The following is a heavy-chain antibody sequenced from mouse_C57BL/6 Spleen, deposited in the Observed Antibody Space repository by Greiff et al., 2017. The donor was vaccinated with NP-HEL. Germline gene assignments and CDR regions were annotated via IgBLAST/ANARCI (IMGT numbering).Heavy chain of an antibody. Sequence: QVQLKQPGAELVMPGASVKLSCKASGYTFTSYWMHWVKQRPGQGLEWIGEIDPSDSYTNYNQKFKGKSTLTVDKSSSTAYMQLSSLTSEDSAVYYCARGGGGYYAMDYWGQGTSVTVSS. CDR1: GYTFTSYW. CDR2: IDPSDSYT. CDR3: ARGGGGYYAMDY. V-gene: IGHV1-69*01. J-gene: IGHJ4*01.